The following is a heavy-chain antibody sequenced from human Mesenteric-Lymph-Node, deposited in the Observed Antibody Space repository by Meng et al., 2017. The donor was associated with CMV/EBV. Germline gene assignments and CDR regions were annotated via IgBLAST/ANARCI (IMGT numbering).Heavy chain of an antibody. CDR3: ARSPGWWFLDY. D-gene: IGHD2-15*01. V-gene: IGHV4-61*01. J-gene: IGHJ4*02. Sequence: GSLRLSCSVSGGPVSSGSYYWSWIRQPPGKGLEWIGEISHSGSTKYKSSLQSRVTISVDKTKNHFSLRLTSVTAADTGVYFCARSPGWWFLDYWGQGTLVTVSS. CDR1: GGPVSSGSYY. CDR2: ISHSGST.